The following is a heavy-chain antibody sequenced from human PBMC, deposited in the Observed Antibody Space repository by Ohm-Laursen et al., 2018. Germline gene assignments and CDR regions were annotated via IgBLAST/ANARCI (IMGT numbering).Heavy chain of an antibody. CDR3: ARRGAIDY. Sequence: GSLRLSCTASGFTFSNYALTWVRQAPGKGLEWVSAVSGNGAGTYYTDSVKGRFTISRDNSKNTVYLQMNSLRADDTAVYYCARRGAIDYWGQGTLVTVSS. J-gene: IGHJ4*02. D-gene: IGHD3-16*01. V-gene: IGHV3-23*01. CDR2: VSGNGAGT. CDR1: GFTFSNYA.